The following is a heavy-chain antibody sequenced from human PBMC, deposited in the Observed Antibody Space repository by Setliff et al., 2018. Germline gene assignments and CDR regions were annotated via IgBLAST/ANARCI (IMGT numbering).Heavy chain of an antibody. V-gene: IGHV3-33*03. CDR1: GFTFFNHA. J-gene: IGHJ4*02. Sequence: HPGGSLRLSCGASGFTFFNHAMHWVRQTPGKGLEWVAMIWSDGINKYYRASVKGRFTVSRDNSKKMVYLEMNTLGAEDTALYYCVTDPPGSGWSFDSWGQGTLVTVSS. CDR2: IWSDGINK. CDR3: VTDPPGSGWSFDS. D-gene: IGHD6-19*01.